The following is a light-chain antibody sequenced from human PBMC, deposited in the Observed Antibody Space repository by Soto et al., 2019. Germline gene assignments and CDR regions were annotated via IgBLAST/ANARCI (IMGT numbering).Light chain of an antibody. CDR2: GAS. V-gene: IGKV3-15*01. CDR1: QSVSYN. CDR3: QQYNDWPRT. J-gene: IGKJ1*01. Sequence: EILVTQSPATLSVSPGERATLSCRASQSVSYNLAWYQQKPGQAPSLLIFGASTRATGIPARFSGSGSGTEFTLTISSLQSEDFAVYYCQQYNDWPRTFGQGNKLEIK.